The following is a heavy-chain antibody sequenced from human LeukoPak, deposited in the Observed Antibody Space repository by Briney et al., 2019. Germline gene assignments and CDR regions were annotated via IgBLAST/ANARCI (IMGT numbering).Heavy chain of an antibody. J-gene: IGHJ1*01. CDR1: GFTFSNYG. D-gene: IGHD6-25*01. CDR2: INGDGRRT. CDR3: ASPYSSGL. V-gene: IGHV3-74*03. Sequence: PGGSLRLSCAASGFTFSNYGMHWVRHAPGKGRVWVSGINGDGRRTKYEDSVKGRFTVSKDNAKNTLYLQMNSLRAEDTAVYYCASPYSSGLWGQGTLVTVSS.